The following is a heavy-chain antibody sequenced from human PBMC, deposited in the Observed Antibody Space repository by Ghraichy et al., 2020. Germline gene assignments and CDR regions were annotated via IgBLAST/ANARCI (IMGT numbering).Heavy chain of an antibody. CDR2: IYYSGST. CDR1: GGSISSYY. D-gene: IGHD2-15*01. CDR3: ARGEYCSGGSCYLAHPYWYFDL. J-gene: IGHJ2*01. Sequence: SETLSLTCTVSGGSISSYYWSWIRQPPGKGLEWIGYIYYSGSTNYNPSLKSRVTISVDTSKNQFSLKLSSVTAADTAVYYGARGEYCSGGSCYLAHPYWYFDLWGRGTLVTVSS. V-gene: IGHV4-59*12.